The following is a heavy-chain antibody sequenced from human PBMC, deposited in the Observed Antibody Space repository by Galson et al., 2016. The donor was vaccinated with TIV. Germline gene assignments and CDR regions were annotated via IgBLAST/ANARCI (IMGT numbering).Heavy chain of an antibody. Sequence: QSGAEVKKPGESLRISCKASEYFFGAYWIGWVRQMSGKGLEWMGIVYPGDSQTRYSPSFEGQVTLSVDKSISTAYLQWSSLRASDTAMYYCARLQGIGSGGYSGFWGQGTLVTGSS. CDR1: EYFFGAYW. J-gene: IGHJ4*02. D-gene: IGHD3-10*01. CDR3: ARLQGIGSGGYSGF. V-gene: IGHV5-51*01. CDR2: VYPGDSQT.